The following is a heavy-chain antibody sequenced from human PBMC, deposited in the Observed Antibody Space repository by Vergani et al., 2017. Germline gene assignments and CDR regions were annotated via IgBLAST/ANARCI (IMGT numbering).Heavy chain of an antibody. J-gene: IGHJ6*02. CDR2: IHPSGGST. CDR3: ARDRFRGDYYYGMDV. V-gene: IGHV1-46*01. Sequence: QVQLVQSGAEVKKPGASVKVSCKASGYPFPSYYMHWVRQAPGQGLEWMGIIHPSGGSTSYAPKFQGRVTMARDTSTSTVYMELSSLRSEDTAVYYCARDRFRGDYYYGMDVWGQGTTVTVSS. CDR1: GYPFPSYY. D-gene: IGHD3-10*01.